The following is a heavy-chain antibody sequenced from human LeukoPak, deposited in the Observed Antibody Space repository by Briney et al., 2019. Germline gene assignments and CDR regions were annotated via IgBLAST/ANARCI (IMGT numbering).Heavy chain of an antibody. J-gene: IGHJ6*03. CDR3: ARDGGYCSSTSCPYYYYYYMDV. V-gene: IGHV4-4*07. D-gene: IGHD2-2*01. CDR2: IYTSGST. Sequence: SETLSLTCTVSGGSISSYYWSWIRQHAGKGLEWIGRIYTSGSTNYNPSLKSRVTMSVDTSKNQFSLKLSSVTAADTAVYYCARDGGYCSSTSCPYYYYYYMDVWGKGTTVTVSS. CDR1: GGSISSYY.